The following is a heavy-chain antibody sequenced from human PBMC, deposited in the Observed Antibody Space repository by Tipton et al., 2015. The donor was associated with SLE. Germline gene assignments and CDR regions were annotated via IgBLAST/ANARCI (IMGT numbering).Heavy chain of an antibody. CDR1: GGSFSGYY. J-gene: IGHJ6*02. D-gene: IGHD2-2*01. V-gene: IGHV4-34*01. CDR2: INHSGST. Sequence: TLSLTCAVYGGSFSGYYWSWIRQPPGKGLEWIGEINHSGSTNYNPSLKSRVTISVDTSKNQFSLKLSSVTAADTAVYYCASGDIVVLPAARGHYYYHGIDVWGHGTTVTVSS. CDR3: ASGDIVVLPAARGHYYYHGIDV.